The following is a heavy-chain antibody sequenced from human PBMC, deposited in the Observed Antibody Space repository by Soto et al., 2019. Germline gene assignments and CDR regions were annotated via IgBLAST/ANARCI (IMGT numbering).Heavy chain of an antibody. J-gene: IGHJ4*02. CDR1: WFSVVGNY. D-gene: IGHD2-21*01. V-gene: IGHV3-53*01. Sequence: GGSLRLSCASSWFSVVGNYMSWVRQAPGKGLELVSLIYSGGNPFYADSMKGRFTLSRDNSNNMLYLQMDSLRAEDTAVYYCARGPNSDCWGQGTLVTVSS. CDR2: IYSGGNP. CDR3: ARGPNSDC.